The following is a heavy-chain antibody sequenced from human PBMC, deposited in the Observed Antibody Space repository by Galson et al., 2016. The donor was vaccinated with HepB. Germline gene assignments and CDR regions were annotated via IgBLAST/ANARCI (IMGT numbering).Heavy chain of an antibody. J-gene: IGHJ4*02. V-gene: IGHV3-30*04. Sequence: SLRLSCAASGFTFSSSSLHWVRQAPGKGLEWVAVISYDGRRQYYADSVRDRFTVSRDNSKNLVYLQMNSLALGDTAVYYCARAFGAAGAIDYWGQGTLVTVSS. CDR1: GFTFSSSS. D-gene: IGHD6-13*01. CDR3: ARAFGAAGAIDY. CDR2: ISYDGRRQ.